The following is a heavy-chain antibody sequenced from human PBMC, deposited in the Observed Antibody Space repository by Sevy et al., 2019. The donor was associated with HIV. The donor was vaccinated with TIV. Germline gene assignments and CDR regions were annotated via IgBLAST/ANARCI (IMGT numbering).Heavy chain of an antibody. V-gene: IGHV6-1*01. Sequence: SQTLSLTCAISGDSVSSNSAAWNWIRQSPSRGLEWLGRTYYRSKWYNDYAVSVKSRITINPDTSMNQFSLQLNSVTPEDTAVYYCARDSRNPLNHRIAAAGNGDAFDIWGQGTMVTVSS. D-gene: IGHD6-13*01. CDR3: ARDSRNPLNHRIAAAGNGDAFDI. CDR1: GDSVSSNSAA. CDR2: TYYRSKWYN. J-gene: IGHJ3*02.